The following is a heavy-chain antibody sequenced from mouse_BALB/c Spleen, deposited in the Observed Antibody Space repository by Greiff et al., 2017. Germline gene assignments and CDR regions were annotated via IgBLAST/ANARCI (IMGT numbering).Heavy chain of an antibody. V-gene: IGHV3-2*02. CDR3: ARRRMTPAWFAY. J-gene: IGHJ3*01. CDR1: GYSITSDYA. Sequence: EVQLQQSGPGLVKPSQSLSLTCTVTGYSITSDYAWNWIRQFPGNKLEWMGYISYSGSTSYNPSLKSRISITRDTSKNQFFLQLNSVTTEDTATYYCARRRMTPAWFAYWGQGTLVTVSA. CDR2: ISYSGST.